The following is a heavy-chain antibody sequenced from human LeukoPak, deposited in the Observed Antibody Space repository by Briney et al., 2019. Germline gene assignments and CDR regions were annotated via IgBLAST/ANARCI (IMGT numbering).Heavy chain of an antibody. CDR2: INGDGSTT. V-gene: IGHV3-74*01. D-gene: IGHD2-21*02. Sequence: GGSLRLSCAASGLTLSSYWMHWVRQAPGKGLVWVSRINGDGSTTSYADSVRGRFTISRDTAKNTLYLQMSSLRDEDTAVYYCARLTVTATGEQTNYWGQRTLVTVSS. CDR3: ARLTVTATGEQTNY. J-gene: IGHJ4*02. CDR1: GLTLSSYW.